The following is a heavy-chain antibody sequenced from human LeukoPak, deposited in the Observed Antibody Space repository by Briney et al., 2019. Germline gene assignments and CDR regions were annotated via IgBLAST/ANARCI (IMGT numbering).Heavy chain of an antibody. CDR3: ARGWPGRD. J-gene: IGHJ4*02. V-gene: IGHV4-34*01. CDR2: INHSGST. Sequence: SETLSLTCAVYGGSFSGYYWSWIRQPPGKGLEWIGEINHSGSTNYNPSLKSRVTISVDTSKNQFSLKLSSVTAAGTAVYYCARGWPGRDWGQGTLVTVSS. CDR1: GGSFSGYY. D-gene: IGHD1-26*01.